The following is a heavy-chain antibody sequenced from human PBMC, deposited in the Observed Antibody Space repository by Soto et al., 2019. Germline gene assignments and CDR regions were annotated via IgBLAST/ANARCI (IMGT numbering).Heavy chain of an antibody. V-gene: IGHV4-61*08. CDR2: IYNSKTT. CDR1: GSSVSGGVYY. CDR3: PCYPDYGDYGYGGC. D-gene: IGHD4-17*01. J-gene: IGHJ4*02. Sequence: PSETLSLTCSVSGSSVSGGVYYWTWIRQPPGKGLEWIGYIYNSKTTNYNASLRSRVTISVATSKNQFSLRLTSVTAADTAVYYCPCYPDYGDYGYGGCWGQGTLVTVS.